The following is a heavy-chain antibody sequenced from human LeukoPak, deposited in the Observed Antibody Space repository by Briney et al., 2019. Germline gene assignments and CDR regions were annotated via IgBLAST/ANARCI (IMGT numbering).Heavy chain of an antibody. CDR2: ISPSGGST. V-gene: IGHV1-46*01. Sequence: ASVKVSCKAFGYTFTSNYMHWVRQAPGQGPEWMGVISPSGGSTTYAQKFQGRVTLTRDMSTSTDYLELSSLRSEDTAVYYCARGLSGYASSLGYWGQGTLVTVSA. D-gene: IGHD6-6*01. CDR1: GYTFTSNY. J-gene: IGHJ4*02. CDR3: ARGLSGYASSLGY.